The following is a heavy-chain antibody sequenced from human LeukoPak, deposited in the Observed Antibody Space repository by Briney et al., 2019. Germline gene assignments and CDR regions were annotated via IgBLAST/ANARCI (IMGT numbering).Heavy chain of an antibody. CDR2: IKQDGSEK. CDR3: MVVPARWAFDI. CDR1: GFTFSSYW. Sequence: GGSLRLSCAASGFTFSSYWMSWVRQAPGKGLEWVANIKQDGSEKYYVDSVKGRFTISRDNAKNSLYLQMNSLRAEDTAVYYCMVVPARWAFDIWGQGTMVTVSS. V-gene: IGHV3-7*01. J-gene: IGHJ3*02. D-gene: IGHD2-2*01.